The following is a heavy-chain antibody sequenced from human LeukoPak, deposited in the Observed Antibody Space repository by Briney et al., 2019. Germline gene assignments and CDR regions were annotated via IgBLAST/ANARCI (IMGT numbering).Heavy chain of an antibody. Sequence: ASVKVSCKASGYTFTGYYMHWVRQAPGQGLEWMGWINPNSGGTNYAQKFQGRVTMTRDTSISTAYMELSRLRSDDTAVYYCAREVTSGSYLSPRFTLGGWGQGTLVTVSS. CDR1: GYTFTGYY. V-gene: IGHV1-2*02. CDR3: AREVTSGSYLSPRFTLGG. D-gene: IGHD1-26*01. J-gene: IGHJ4*02. CDR2: INPNSGGT.